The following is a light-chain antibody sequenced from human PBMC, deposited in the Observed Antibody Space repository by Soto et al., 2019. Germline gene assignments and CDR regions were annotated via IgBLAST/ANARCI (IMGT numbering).Light chain of an antibody. CDR1: SSNLGTNT. Sequence: QSVLTKPPSASGTPGQRVTISCSGSSSNLGTNTVNWYQHLPGTAPKLLIYSDNQRPSGVPDRFSASKSDTSASLAISGLQSEDEADYYCAAWDDSLDAAVFGGGTQLTVL. J-gene: IGLJ7*01. CDR3: AAWDDSLDAAV. CDR2: SDN. V-gene: IGLV1-44*01.